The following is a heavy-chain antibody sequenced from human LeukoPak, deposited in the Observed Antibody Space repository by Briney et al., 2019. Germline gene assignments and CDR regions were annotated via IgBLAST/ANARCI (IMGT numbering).Heavy chain of an antibody. CDR1: GFTFSSTW. Sequence: GGSLRLSCAASGFTFSSTWMNWVRQGPGKGLEWVSRITSDGSSTIYADSVKGRFTISRDNAKSTVYLQMNSLRAEDTAVYYCAREKTFYNILTGYKRGGYYFDYWGQGILVTVSS. J-gene: IGHJ4*02. V-gene: IGHV3-74*01. CDR3: AREKTFYNILTGYKRGGYYFDY. CDR2: ITSDGSST. D-gene: IGHD3-9*01.